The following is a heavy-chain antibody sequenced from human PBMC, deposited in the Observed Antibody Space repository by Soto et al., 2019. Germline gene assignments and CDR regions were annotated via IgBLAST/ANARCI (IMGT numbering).Heavy chain of an antibody. D-gene: IGHD3-16*02. CDR2: ISGSGGST. CDR1: GFTFSSYA. V-gene: IGHV3-23*01. Sequence: GGSLRLSCAASGFTFSSYAMSWVRQAPGKGLEWVSAISGSGGSTYYADSVKGRFTISRDNSKNTLYLQMNSLRAEDTAVYYCAKEGRAYDYIWGSYRTDFDYWGQGTLVTVSS. J-gene: IGHJ4*02. CDR3: AKEGRAYDYIWGSYRTDFDY.